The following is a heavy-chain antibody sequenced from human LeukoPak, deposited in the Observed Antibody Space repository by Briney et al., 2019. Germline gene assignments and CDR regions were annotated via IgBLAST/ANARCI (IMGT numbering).Heavy chain of an antibody. D-gene: IGHD1-20*01. CDR2: IWYDGSNK. J-gene: IGHJ2*01. CDR3: ARAVFAGDLLTGYWYFDL. CDR1: GFTFTSSG. V-gene: IGHV3-33*01. Sequence: GRSLRLSCAASGFTFTSSGFHWVRQAPGKGLEWVALIWYDGSNKYYADSVKGRFTISRDNSKNTVYLQMNSLRAEDTAVYYCARAVFAGDLLTGYWYFDLWGRGTLVTVSS.